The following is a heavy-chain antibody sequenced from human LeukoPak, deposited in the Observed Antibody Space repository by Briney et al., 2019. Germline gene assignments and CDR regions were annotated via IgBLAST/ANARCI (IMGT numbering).Heavy chain of an antibody. CDR1: Y. J-gene: IGHJ4*02. CDR2: IYYSGST. V-gene: IGHV4-30-4*01. Sequence: YWSWIRQPPGKGLEWIGYIYYSGSTYYNPSLKSRVTISVDTSKNQFSLKLSSVTAADTAVYYCASERITMVRGVTDYWGQGTLVTVSS. CDR3: ASERITMVRGVTDY. D-gene: IGHD3-10*01.